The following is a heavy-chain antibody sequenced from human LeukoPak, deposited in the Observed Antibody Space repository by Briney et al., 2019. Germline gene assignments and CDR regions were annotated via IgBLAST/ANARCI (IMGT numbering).Heavy chain of an antibody. CDR3: ARSAAAGTKRGNWFDP. Sequence: PLASVKVSCKASGYTFTGYYMHWVRQAPGQGLEWMGWINPNSGGTNYAQKFQGRVTMTRDTSISTAYMELSRLRSDDTAVYYCARSAAAGTKRGNWFDPWGQGTLVTVSS. J-gene: IGHJ5*02. V-gene: IGHV1-2*02. CDR2: INPNSGGT. D-gene: IGHD6-13*01. CDR1: GYTFTGYY.